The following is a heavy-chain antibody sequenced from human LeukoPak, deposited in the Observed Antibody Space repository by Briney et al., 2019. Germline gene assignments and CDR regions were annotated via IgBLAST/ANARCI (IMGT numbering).Heavy chain of an antibody. CDR3: ARAYRTSGRGNWFDP. J-gene: IGHJ5*02. CDR2: INPNSGGT. CDR1: GYTFTGYY. Sequence: ASVKVSCKASGYTFTGYYMHWVRQAPGRGLEWMGWINPNSGGTNYAQKFQGRVTMTRDTSISTAYMELSRLRSDDTAVYYCARAYRTSGRGNWFDPWGQGTLVTVSS. V-gene: IGHV1-2*02. D-gene: IGHD3-10*01.